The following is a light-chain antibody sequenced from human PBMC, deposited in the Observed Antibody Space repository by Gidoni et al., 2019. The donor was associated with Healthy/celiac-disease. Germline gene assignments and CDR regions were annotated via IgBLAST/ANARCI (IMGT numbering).Light chain of an antibody. CDR2: GAS. J-gene: IGKJ1*01. Sequence: EIVMTQSPATLSVSPGERATLSCRASQTISSNVAWYQQKPGQAPRLLIYGASTRATGIPARFSGSSSGTDFTLTISSLQSEDFALYYCQQYNNWPPWTFGQGTKVEIK. CDR3: QQYNNWPPWT. V-gene: IGKV3-15*01. CDR1: QTISSN.